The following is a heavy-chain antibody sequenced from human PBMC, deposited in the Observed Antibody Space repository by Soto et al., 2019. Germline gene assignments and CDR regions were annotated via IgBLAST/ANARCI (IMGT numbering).Heavy chain of an antibody. CDR2: IKPDGSAT. Sequence: XGSLRLSCATSDFTFRNYCRNWVRQAPGKGLEWVANIKPDGSATNYVDSVKGRFTISRDNVRNSVSLQMNSLRVEDTAVYFCFGGNGGPQWGQGTLVTVSS. J-gene: IGHJ4*02. CDR3: FGGNGGPQ. CDR1: DFTFRNYC. D-gene: IGHD3-16*01. V-gene: IGHV3-7*03.